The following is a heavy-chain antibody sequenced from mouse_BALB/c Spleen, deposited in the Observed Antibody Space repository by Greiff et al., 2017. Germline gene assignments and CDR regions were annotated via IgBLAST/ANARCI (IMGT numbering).Heavy chain of an antibody. CDR2: ISYSGST. CDR3: ARFRYYYGSSYDYAMDY. D-gene: IGHD1-1*01. Sequence: EVKLQQSGPSLVKPSQTLSLTCSVTGDSITSGYWNWIRKFPGNKLEYMGYISYSGSTYYNPSLKSRISITRDTSKNQYYLQLNSVTTEDTATYYCARFRYYYGSSYDYAMDYWGQGTSVTVSS. J-gene: IGHJ4*01. CDR1: GDSITSGY. V-gene: IGHV3-8*02.